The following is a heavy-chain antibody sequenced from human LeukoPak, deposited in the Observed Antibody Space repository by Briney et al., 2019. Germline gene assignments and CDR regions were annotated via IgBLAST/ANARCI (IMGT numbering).Heavy chain of an antibody. CDR1: GYTLTELS. CDR3: ARDGASLGELSLYHRPYNWFDP. D-gene: IGHD3-16*02. V-gene: IGHV1-69*05. J-gene: IGHJ5*02. CDR2: IIPIFGTA. Sequence: SVKVSCKVSGYTLTELSMHWVRQAPGKGLEWMGGIIPIFGTANYAQKFQGRVTITTDESTSTAYMELSSLRSEDTAVYYCARDGASLGELSLYHRPYNWFDPWGQGTLVTVSS.